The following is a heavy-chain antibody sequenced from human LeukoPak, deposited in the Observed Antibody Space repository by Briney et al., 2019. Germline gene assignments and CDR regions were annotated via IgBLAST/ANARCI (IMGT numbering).Heavy chain of an antibody. CDR2: IYTSGST. D-gene: IGHD3-10*01. V-gene: IGHV4-4*07. CDR3: ARGAYYYGPGSYPSGDY. Sequence: SETLSLTCTVSGGSISSYYWSWIRQPAGKGLEWIGRIYTSGSTNYNPSLKSRVTMSVDTSKNQFSLKLSSVTAADTAVYYCARGAYYYGPGSYPSGDYWGQGTLVTVSS. CDR1: GGSISSYY. J-gene: IGHJ4*02.